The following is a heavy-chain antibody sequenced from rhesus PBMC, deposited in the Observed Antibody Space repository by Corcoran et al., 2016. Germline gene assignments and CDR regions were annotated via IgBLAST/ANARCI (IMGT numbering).Heavy chain of an antibody. CDR2: ISIGGGT. D-gene: IGHD2-2*01. CDR1: EFTFRCYD. V-gene: IGHV3-132*01. CDR3: ARDTTEYFEF. J-gene: IGHJ1*01. Sequence: VEQLVESGGGLVQPGASLRLSCAASEFTFRCYDMHLVRQAPGKGQEWVSAISIGGGTYYQDYVKGRFTTARDNAKNSLYLQMNSRRAEDTAVYYCARDTTEYFEFWGQGALVTVSS.